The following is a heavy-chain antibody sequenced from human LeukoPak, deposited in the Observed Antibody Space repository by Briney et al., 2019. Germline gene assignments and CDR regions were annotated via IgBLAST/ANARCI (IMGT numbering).Heavy chain of an antibody. J-gene: IGHJ4*02. CDR3: AREFFYDSSGYYPDY. D-gene: IGHD3-22*01. Sequence: GGSLRLSCAASGFTFDDYGMSWVRQAPGKGLEWVSGINWTGSSTGYADSVKGRFTISRDNAKNSLYLQMNSLRAEDTALYYCAREFFYDSSGYYPDYWGQGTLVTVSS. CDR2: INWTGSST. CDR1: GFTFDDYG. V-gene: IGHV3-20*04.